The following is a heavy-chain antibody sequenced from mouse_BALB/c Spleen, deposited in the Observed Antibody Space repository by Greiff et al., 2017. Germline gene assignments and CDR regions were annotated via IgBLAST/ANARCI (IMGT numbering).Heavy chain of an antibody. V-gene: IGHV2-6-2*01. CDR2: IWSDGST. CDR1: GFSLTSYG. J-gene: IGHJ4*01. D-gene: IGHD2-1*01. Sequence: QVQLQQSGPDLVAPSQSLSITCTVSGFSLTSYGVHWVRQPPGKGLEWLVVIWSDGSTTYNSALKSRLSISKDNSKSQVFLKMNSLQTDDTAMYYCATHYGNLGYAMDYWGQGTSVTVSS. CDR3: ATHYGNLGYAMDY.